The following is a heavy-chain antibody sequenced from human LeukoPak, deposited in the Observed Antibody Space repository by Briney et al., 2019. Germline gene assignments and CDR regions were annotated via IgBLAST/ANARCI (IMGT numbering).Heavy chain of an antibody. CDR1: GYTFTGYY. CDR3: ARGVRGSGGGYYFDY. J-gene: IGHJ4*02. Sequence: GASVKVSCKASGYTFTGYYMHWVRQAPGQGLEWMGWINPNSGGTNYAQKFQGWVTMTRDTSISTAYMELSRLRSDDTAVYYCARGVRGSGGGYYFDYWGQGTLVTVSS. V-gene: IGHV1-2*04. D-gene: IGHD6-19*01. CDR2: INPNSGGT.